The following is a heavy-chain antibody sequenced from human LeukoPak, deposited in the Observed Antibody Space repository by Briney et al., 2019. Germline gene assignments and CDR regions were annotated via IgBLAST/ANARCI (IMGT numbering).Heavy chain of an antibody. J-gene: IGHJ4*02. Sequence: SETLSLTCTVSGGSISSSSYYWGWIRQPPGKGLEWIGSIYYSGSTYYNPSLKSRVTISVDTSKNQFSLKLSSVTAADTAVYYCARDSSGWSPSFDYWGQGTLVTVSS. D-gene: IGHD6-19*01. CDR2: IYYSGST. V-gene: IGHV4-39*07. CDR1: GGSISSSSYY. CDR3: ARDSSGWSPSFDY.